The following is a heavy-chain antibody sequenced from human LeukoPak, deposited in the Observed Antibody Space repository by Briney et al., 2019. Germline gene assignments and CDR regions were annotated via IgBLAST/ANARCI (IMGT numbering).Heavy chain of an antibody. Sequence: GGSLRLSCAASGFTFSSYAMSWVRQAPGKGLEWVSAISGSGGSTYYADSVKGRFTISRDNAKNSLYLQMNSLRAEDTAVYYCARRVRGSDYFDYWGQGTLVTVSS. CDR3: ARRVRGSDYFDY. V-gene: IGHV3-23*01. D-gene: IGHD2-2*01. CDR2: ISGSGGST. J-gene: IGHJ4*02. CDR1: GFTFSSYA.